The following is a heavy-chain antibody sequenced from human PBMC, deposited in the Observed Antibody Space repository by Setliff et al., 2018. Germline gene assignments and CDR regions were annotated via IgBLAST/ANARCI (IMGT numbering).Heavy chain of an antibody. D-gene: IGHD3-16*01. Sequence: SETLSLTCTVSGYSISSGYYWGWIRQPPGKGLEWIGSVHNSGSTYDNPSLRARLRMSVDTSKNQFFLNLRSVTAADTAVYYCARHDVSDQAPYVGWFDPWGQGSLVTVSS. J-gene: IGHJ5*02. CDR2: VHNSGST. CDR1: GYSISSGYY. CDR3: ARHDVSDQAPYVGWFDP. V-gene: IGHV4-38-2*02.